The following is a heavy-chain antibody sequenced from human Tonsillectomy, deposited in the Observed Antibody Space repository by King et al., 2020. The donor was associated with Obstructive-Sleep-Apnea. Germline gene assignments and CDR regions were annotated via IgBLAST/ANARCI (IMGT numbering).Heavy chain of an antibody. Sequence: VQLVESGGGLVKPGGSLRLSCAASGFTFSNAWMSWVRQAPGKGLEWVGRIKSKTDGGTTDYAAPVKGRFTISRDDSKNTLYLQMNSRKTEDTAVYYCSTPVIVGDLWSPIYSYYGMDVWGQGTTVTVSS. CDR3: STPVIVGDLWSPIYSYYGMDV. CDR1: GFTFSNAW. V-gene: IGHV3-15*01. J-gene: IGHJ6*02. CDR2: IKSKTDGGTT. D-gene: IGHD1-26*01.